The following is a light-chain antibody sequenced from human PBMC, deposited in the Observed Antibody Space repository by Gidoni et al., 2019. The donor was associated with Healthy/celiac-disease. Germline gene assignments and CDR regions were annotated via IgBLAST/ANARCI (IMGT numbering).Light chain of an antibody. CDR3: SSYAGSNNLV. V-gene: IGLV2-8*01. J-gene: IGLJ2*01. CDR1: RSDLGGYNY. Sequence: QSALTQPPSASGSPGQSVTISCTGTRSDLGGYNYVSWYQQHPGKAPKLMIYEVSKRPPGLPDRFSGSKSGNAASLTVSGLQAEDEADYYCSSYAGSNNLVFGGGTKLTVL. CDR2: EVS.